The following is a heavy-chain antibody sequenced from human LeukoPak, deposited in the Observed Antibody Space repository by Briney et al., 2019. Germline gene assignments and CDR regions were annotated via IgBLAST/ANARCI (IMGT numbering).Heavy chain of an antibody. J-gene: IGHJ4*02. D-gene: IGHD3-22*01. CDR2: IYHSGST. CDR1: GYSISSGYY. Sequence: SETLSLTCTVSGYSISSGYYWGWIRQPPGKGLEWIGSIYHSGSTYYNPSLKSRVTISVDTSKNQFSLKLSSVTAADTAVYYCAREYYYDSSGYSYDYWGQGTLVTVSS. CDR3: AREYYYDSSGYSYDY. V-gene: IGHV4-38-2*02.